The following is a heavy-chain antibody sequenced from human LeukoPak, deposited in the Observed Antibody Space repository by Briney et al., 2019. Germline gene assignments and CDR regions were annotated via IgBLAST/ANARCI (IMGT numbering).Heavy chain of an antibody. CDR3: ANLRGYNPPSNY. CDR1: GSPFGVYA. V-gene: IGHV3-23*01. Sequence: GGSLRLSCVASGSPFGVYAMTWVRQAPGKGLEWVSTISGGGGSTYYADSVKGRFTISRDNSKNTLYLQMNSLRAEDTAVYYCANLRGYNPPSNYWGQGTLVTVSS. D-gene: IGHD5-18*01. J-gene: IGHJ4*02. CDR2: ISGGGGST.